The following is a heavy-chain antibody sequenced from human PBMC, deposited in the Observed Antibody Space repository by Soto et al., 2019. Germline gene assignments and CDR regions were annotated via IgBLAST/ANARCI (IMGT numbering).Heavy chain of an antibody. D-gene: IGHD6-13*01. CDR2: ISGSGVST. J-gene: IGHJ4*02. V-gene: IGHV3-23*01. Sequence: PGGSLRLSCAASGFTFSSYSMSWVRPAPGKGLEWVSAISGSGVSTYYADSVKGRFTISRDNSKNTLYLQMNSLRAEDTAVYYCAKSKAAATPPFDYWGQGTLVTVSS. CDR3: AKSKAAATPPFDY. CDR1: GFTFSSYS.